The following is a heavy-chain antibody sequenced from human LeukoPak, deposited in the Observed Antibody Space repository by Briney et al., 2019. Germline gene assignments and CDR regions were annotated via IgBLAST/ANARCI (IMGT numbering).Heavy chain of an antibody. V-gene: IGHV4-30-2*01. Sequence: RASETLSLTCAVSGGSISSGGYSWSWIRQPPGKGLEWIGYIYHSGSTYYNPSLKSRVTISVDRYKNQFSLKLSSVTAADTAVYYCARGPLGSGYDSGFDYWGQGTLVTVSS. CDR2: IYHSGST. D-gene: IGHD5-12*01. CDR3: ARGPLGSGYDSGFDY. CDR1: GGSISSGGYS. J-gene: IGHJ4*02.